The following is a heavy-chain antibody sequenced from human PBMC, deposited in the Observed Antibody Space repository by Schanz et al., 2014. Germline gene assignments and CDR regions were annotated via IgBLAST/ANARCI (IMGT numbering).Heavy chain of an antibody. CDR3: ARDRDQWDGNYLDY. Sequence: QVQLVQSGGEVKKPGASVKVSCKASGFTAFYMHWVRQAPGQGLEWMGWINPNSGGTNYVQKFQGRVTMTRDTSISAAYMELRSLTSDDSAVYYCARDRDQWDGNYLDYWGQGTLVTVSS. CDR2: INPNSGGT. CDR1: GFTAFY. D-gene: IGHD1-26*01. J-gene: IGHJ4*02. V-gene: IGHV1-2*02.